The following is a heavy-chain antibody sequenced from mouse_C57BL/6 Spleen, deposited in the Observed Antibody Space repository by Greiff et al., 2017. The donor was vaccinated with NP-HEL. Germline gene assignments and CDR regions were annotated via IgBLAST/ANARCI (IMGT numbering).Heavy chain of an antibody. CDR2: IDPENGDT. Sequence: VQLQQSGAELVRPGASVKLSCTASGFNIKDDYMHWVKQRPEQGLEWIGWIDPENGDTEYASKFQGKATITADTSSNTAYLQLSSLTSEDTAVYYCTKERYYGSRGDYWGQGTSVTVSS. CDR1: GFNIKDDY. CDR3: TKERYYGSRGDY. V-gene: IGHV14-4*01. D-gene: IGHD1-1*01. J-gene: IGHJ4*01.